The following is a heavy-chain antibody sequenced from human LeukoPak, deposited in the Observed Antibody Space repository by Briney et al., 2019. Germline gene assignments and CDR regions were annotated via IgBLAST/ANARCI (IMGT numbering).Heavy chain of an antibody. CDR2: IYTSGST. CDR3: ARASGYNYGNTYWYFDL. D-gene: IGHD5-18*01. Sequence: KPSETLSLTCSVSGGSISSYYWSWIRQPAGKGLEWIGRIYTSGSTNYNPSLKSRVTMSVDTFKNQFSLRFISVTAADTAVYYCARASGYNYGNTYWYFDLWGRGTLVTVSS. CDR1: GGSISSYY. J-gene: IGHJ2*01. V-gene: IGHV4-4*07.